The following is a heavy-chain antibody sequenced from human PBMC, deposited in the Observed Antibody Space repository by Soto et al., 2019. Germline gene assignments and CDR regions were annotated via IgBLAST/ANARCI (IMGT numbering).Heavy chain of an antibody. CDR1: GFTFSNYA. V-gene: IGHV3-23*01. CDR3: AKDFDSGTYSPVIC. Sequence: EVQLLESGGGLVQPGGSLRLSCVASGFTFSNYAMSWVRQAPGKGLEWVSGITSGGGGTYYADSVEGRFTISRDNSNNTLYLHMNSLRAEDTALYYCAKDFDSGTYSPVICWGQGALVTVSS. D-gene: IGHD1-26*01. CDR2: ITSGGGGT. J-gene: IGHJ4*02.